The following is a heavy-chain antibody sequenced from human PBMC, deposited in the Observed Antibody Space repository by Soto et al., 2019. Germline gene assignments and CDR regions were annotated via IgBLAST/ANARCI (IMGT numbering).Heavy chain of an antibody. J-gene: IGHJ4*02. CDR3: ARGGSGGWYLPCDY. CDR2: FIPIFGTA. V-gene: IGHV1-69*12. Sequence: QVQLVQSGAEVKKPGSSVKVSCKASGGTFSSYAISWVRQAPGQGLEWMGGFIPIFGTANYAQKFQGRVAITADESTGTAYVGLSRLGSEDTVVYYWARGGSGGWYLPCDYWGQGTLVTVSS. CDR1: GGTFSSYA. D-gene: IGHD6-19*01.